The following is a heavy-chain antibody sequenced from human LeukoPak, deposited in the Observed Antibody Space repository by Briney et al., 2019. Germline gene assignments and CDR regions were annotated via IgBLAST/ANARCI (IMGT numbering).Heavy chain of an antibody. Sequence: ASVKVSCKASGYTFSNYGISWVRQAPGQGLEWMGRINPNSGGTNYAQKFQGRFTMTRDTSISTAYMELSRLRSDDTAVYYCASPPQGYCSGGSCYSSNDYWGQGTLVTVSS. CDR1: GYTFSNYG. V-gene: IGHV1-2*06. CDR2: INPNSGGT. CDR3: ASPPQGYCSGGSCYSSNDY. J-gene: IGHJ4*02. D-gene: IGHD2-15*01.